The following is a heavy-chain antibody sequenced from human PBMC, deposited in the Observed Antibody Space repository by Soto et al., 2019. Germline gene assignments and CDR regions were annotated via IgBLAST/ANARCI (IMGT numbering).Heavy chain of an antibody. Sequence: EVQLVESGGGLVQPGGSLKLSCAASGFMFSGSAMHWVRQASGKGLEWVGRIRTRPNNFATQYAESVKGRFTIPLDDSKNTPYLQMTGRKSDDSAVYSCTSPLGNGDYTETSRPVDVWGKGTTVTVSA. CDR2: IRTRPNNFAT. V-gene: IGHV3-73*01. CDR3: TSPLGNGDYTETSRPVDV. CDR1: GFMFSGSA. J-gene: IGHJ6*04. D-gene: IGHD4-17*01.